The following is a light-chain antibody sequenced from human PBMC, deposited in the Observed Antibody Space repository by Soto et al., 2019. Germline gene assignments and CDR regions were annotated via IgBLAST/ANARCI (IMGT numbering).Light chain of an antibody. CDR2: AAS. V-gene: IGKV3-20*01. CDR3: QQYVTSPPA. J-gene: IGKJ4*01. Sequence: EIVLTQSPGTLSLSPGERATLSCRASQSVISTDLAWYQQKPGQAPRLLVYAASSRASGIPDRFSGSGSGTDFTLTISRLEPEEFAVYYCQQYVTSPPAFGVGTRVEI. CDR1: QSVISTD.